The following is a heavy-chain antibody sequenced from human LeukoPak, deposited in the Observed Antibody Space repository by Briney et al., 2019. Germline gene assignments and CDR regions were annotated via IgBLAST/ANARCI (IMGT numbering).Heavy chain of an antibody. D-gene: IGHD3-22*01. CDR3: TTSLTSGYYIDY. CDR1: GFTFSSYA. Sequence: GGSLRLSCAASGFTFSSYAMNWVRQAPGKGLEWVSAISGSGGSTYYADSVKGRFTISRDNSKNTLYLQLNTLKTEDTAVYYCTTSLTSGYYIDYWGQGTLVTVSS. V-gene: IGHV3-23*01. J-gene: IGHJ4*02. CDR2: ISGSGGST.